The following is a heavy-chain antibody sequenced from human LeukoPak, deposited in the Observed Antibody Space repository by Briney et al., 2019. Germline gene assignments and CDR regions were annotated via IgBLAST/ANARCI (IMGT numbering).Heavy chain of an antibody. CDR2: INPSGGST. J-gene: IGHJ4*02. Sequence: ASVKVSCKASGYTFTSYYMHWVRQAPGQGLEWMGIINPSGGSTSYAQKFQGRVTMTRDTSKNQFSLKLSSVTAADTAVYYCARGNFYYDSSGYYYDPFDYWGQGTLVTVSS. CDR3: ARGNFYYDSSGYYYDPFDY. CDR1: GYTFTSYY. V-gene: IGHV1-46*01. D-gene: IGHD3-22*01.